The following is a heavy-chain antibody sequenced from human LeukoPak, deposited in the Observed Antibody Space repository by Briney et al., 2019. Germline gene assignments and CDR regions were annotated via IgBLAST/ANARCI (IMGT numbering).Heavy chain of an antibody. CDR2: IYYSGST. CDR1: GGSISSYY. Sequence: SETLSLTCTVSGGSISSYYWSWIRQPPGKGLEWIGSIYYSGSTYYNPSLKSRVTISVDTSKNQFSLKLSSVTAADTAVYYCARHGDYSSSSPLDYYYYGMDVWGQGTTVTVSS. J-gene: IGHJ6*02. V-gene: IGHV4-59*05. D-gene: IGHD6-6*01. CDR3: ARHGDYSSSSPLDYYYYGMDV.